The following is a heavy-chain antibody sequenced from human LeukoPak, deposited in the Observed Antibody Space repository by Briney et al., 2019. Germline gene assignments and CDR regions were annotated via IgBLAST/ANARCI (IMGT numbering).Heavy chain of an antibody. J-gene: IGHJ5*02. Sequence: PGGSLRLSCAASGFTFSSYAMSWVRQAPGKGLEWVSGISGSGGSTYYADSVKGRFTISRDNSKNTLYLQMNSLRAEDTAIYYCAKDGYYGSGSPNWFDPWGQGTLVTVSS. CDR2: ISGSGGST. V-gene: IGHV3-23*01. D-gene: IGHD3-10*01. CDR1: GFTFSSYA. CDR3: AKDGYYGSGSPNWFDP.